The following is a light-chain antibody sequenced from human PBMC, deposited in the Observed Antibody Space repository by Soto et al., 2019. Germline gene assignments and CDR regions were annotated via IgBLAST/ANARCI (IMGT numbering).Light chain of an antibody. V-gene: IGKV1-39*01. Sequence: DIQMTQSPSSLSASVGDRVTITCRTSQSISNYLNWYQQKPGKAPKFLIYAASNLQSGVPSRFSGSGSGTDFTLTISSLLPEDFATYYCQQSSSIPYTFGQGTRLEIK. CDR2: AAS. CDR3: QQSSSIPYT. J-gene: IGKJ2*01. CDR1: QSISNY.